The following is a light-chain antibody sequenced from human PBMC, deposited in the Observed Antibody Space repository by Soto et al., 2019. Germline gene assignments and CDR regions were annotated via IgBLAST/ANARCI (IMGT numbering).Light chain of an antibody. CDR3: YSYAGGSALL. J-gene: IGLJ2*01. Sequence: QSVLAQPASVSGSPGQSITISCTGISTDVGSHDLVSWYKHHPGKAPKLIIYEGSKRPSGVSNRFSGSKSGNTASLTISWPQPEDEDESYCYSYAGGSALLFGGGTKLTVL. CDR2: EGS. V-gene: IGLV2-23*01. CDR1: STDVGSHDL.